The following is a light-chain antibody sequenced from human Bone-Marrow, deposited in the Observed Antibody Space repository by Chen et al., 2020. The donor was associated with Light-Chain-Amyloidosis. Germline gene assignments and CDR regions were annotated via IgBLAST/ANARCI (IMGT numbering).Light chain of an antibody. CDR1: HIGSTS. V-gene: IGLV3-21*02. CDR2: DDS. J-gene: IGLJ3*02. CDR3: QVWDRSSDRPV. Sequence: SYVLTQPPSVSVAPGPPATLHCGGNHIGSTSGHWYQQTPGQAPLLVVYDDSDRPSGIPERLSGSNSGNTATLTISRVEAGDEADYYCQVWDRSSDRPVFGGGTKLTVL.